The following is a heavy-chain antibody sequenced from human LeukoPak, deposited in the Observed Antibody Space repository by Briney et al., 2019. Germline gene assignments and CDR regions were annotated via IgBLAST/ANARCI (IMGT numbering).Heavy chain of an antibody. CDR2: IPASGGST. D-gene: IGHD6-25*01. Sequence: PGGSLRLSCVASGFTFSSNVMIWVRQAPGKGLEWVSSIPASGGSTYYADSVTGRFTISRDNSKNTLYLQMNSLRVEDTAVYYCGRDLIGTAASWDCWGQGTLVTVSS. V-gene: IGHV3-23*01. CDR3: GRDLIGTAASWDC. CDR1: GFTFSSNV. J-gene: IGHJ4*02.